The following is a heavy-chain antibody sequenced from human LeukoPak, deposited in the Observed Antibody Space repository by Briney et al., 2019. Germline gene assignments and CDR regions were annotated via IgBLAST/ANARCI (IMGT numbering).Heavy chain of an antibody. D-gene: IGHD6-13*01. CDR1: GGSISNYY. V-gene: IGHV4-59*01. J-gene: IGHJ4*02. CDR2: IYYSGST. CDR3: ARESATYSSSWYGFEY. Sequence: SETLSLTCTVSGGSISNYYWSWIRQPPGKGLEWIGYIYYSGSTNYNPSLKSRVTISVDTSKNQFSLKLSSATAADTAAYYCARESATYSSSWYGFEYWGQGTLVTVSS.